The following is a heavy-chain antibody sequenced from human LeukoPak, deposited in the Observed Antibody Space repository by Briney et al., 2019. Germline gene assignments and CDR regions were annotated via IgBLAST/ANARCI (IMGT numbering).Heavy chain of an antibody. D-gene: IGHD3-22*01. J-gene: IGHJ4*02. CDR2: MNPNSGNT. CDR3: ARGRLIGALMIAAENDY. Sequence: ASVKVSCKASGYTFTSYDINWVRQATGQGLEWMGWMNPNSGNTGYAQKFQGRVTMTRNTSISTAYMELSSLRSEDTAVYHCARGRLIGALMIAAENDYWGQGTLVTVSS. CDR1: GYTFTSYD. V-gene: IGHV1-8*01.